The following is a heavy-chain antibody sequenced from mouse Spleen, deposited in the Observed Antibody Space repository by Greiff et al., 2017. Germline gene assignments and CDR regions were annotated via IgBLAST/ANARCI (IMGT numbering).Heavy chain of an antibody. J-gene: IGHJ2*01. CDR2: ISYSGST. V-gene: IGHV3-8*02. D-gene: IGHD2-14*01. CDR3: ARSKNRYGGHSDYFDY. CDR1: GDSITSGY. Sequence: EVKLVESGPSLVKPSQTLSLTCSVTGDSITSGYWNWIRKFPGNKLEYMGYISYSGSTYYNPSLKSRISITRDTSKNQYYLQLNSVTTEDTATYYCARSKNRYGGHSDYFDYWGQGTTLTVSS.